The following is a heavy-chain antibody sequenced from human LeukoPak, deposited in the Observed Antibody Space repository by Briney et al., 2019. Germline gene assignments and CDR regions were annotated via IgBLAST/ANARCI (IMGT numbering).Heavy chain of an antibody. CDR1: GDSISSYY. CDR3: ARSTLGYCSGGSCSWFDP. CDR2: MYYSGST. Sequence: SETLSLTCTVSGDSISSYYWSWIRQPPGKGLEWIGYMYYSGSTNYNPSLKSRVTISVDTSKNQFSLKLSSVTAADTAVYYCARSTLGYCSGGSCSWFDPWGQGTLVTVSS. J-gene: IGHJ5*02. D-gene: IGHD2-15*01. V-gene: IGHV4-59*01.